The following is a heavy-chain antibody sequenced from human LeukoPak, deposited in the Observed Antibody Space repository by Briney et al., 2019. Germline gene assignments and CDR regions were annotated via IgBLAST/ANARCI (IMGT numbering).Heavy chain of an antibody. D-gene: IGHD5-24*01. Sequence: GGSLRLSCAASGFTFSSYGMHWVRRTPGKGLEWVSSISSSSNYIYYADSVKGRFTISRDNAKNSLYLQMNSLRAEDTAVYYCARESSARWLQFDDYWGQGTLVTVSS. CDR2: ISSSSNYI. CDR3: ARESSARWLQFDDY. J-gene: IGHJ4*02. V-gene: IGHV3-21*01. CDR1: GFTFSSYG.